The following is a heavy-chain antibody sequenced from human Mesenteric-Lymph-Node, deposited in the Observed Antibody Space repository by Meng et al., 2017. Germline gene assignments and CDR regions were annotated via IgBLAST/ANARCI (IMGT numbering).Heavy chain of an antibody. D-gene: IGHD6-19*01. V-gene: IGHV3-74*01. J-gene: IGHJ4*02. CDR3: ASSDPQWLVHY. CDR2: INSDGSIT. CDR1: GFTFSNYW. Sequence: GESLKISCETSGFTFSNYWMHWVRQAPGRGLVWVSRINSDGSITAYADSVKGRFTISRDNARNTLYLQMNSLRAEDTAVYYCASSDPQWLVHYWGQGTLVTVSS.